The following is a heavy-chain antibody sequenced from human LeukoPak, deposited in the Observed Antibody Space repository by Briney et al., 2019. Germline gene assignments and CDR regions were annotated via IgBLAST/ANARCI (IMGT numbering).Heavy chain of an antibody. Sequence: PGGSLRLSCAASGFTFSSYAMHWVSQAPGKGLEWVAVISYDGSNKYYADSVKGRFTISRDNSKNTLYLQMNSLRAEDTAVYYCARGNSYYYELFDYWGQGTLVTVSS. CDR2: ISYDGSNK. D-gene: IGHD3-22*01. J-gene: IGHJ4*02. CDR1: GFTFSSYA. V-gene: IGHV3-30-3*01. CDR3: ARGNSYYYELFDY.